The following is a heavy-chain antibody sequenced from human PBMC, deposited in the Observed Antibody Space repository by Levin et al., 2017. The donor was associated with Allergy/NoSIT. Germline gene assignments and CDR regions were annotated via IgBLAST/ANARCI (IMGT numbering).Heavy chain of an antibody. Sequence: ETLSLTCAASGFTFSSYSMNWVRQAPGKGLEWVSSISSSSSYIYYADSVKGRFTISRDNAKNSLYLQMNSLRAEDTAVYYCARDTGDEGDYWGQGTLVTVSS. CDR1: GFTFSSYS. J-gene: IGHJ4*02. V-gene: IGHV3-21*01. CDR2: ISSSSSYI. D-gene: IGHD7-27*01. CDR3: ARDTGDEGDY.